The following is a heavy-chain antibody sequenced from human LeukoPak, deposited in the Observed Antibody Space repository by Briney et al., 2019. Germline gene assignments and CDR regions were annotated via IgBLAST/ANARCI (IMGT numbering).Heavy chain of an antibody. J-gene: IGHJ4*02. V-gene: IGHV4-34*01. CDR2: INHSGST. CDR1: GGSFSGYY. D-gene: IGHD2-21*02. CDR3: AREVTPQKVFDY. Sequence: PSETLSLTCAVYGGSFSGYYWSWIRQPPGKGLEWIGEINHSGSTNYNPSLKSRVTISVDTSKNQFSLKLSSVTAADTAVYYCAREVTPQKVFDYWGQGTLVTVSS.